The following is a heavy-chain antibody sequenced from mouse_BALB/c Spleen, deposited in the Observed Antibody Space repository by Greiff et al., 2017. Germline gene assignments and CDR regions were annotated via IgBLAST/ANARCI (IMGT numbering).Heavy chain of an antibody. V-gene: IGHV5-4*02. J-gene: IGHJ4*01. CDR2: ISDGGSYT. CDR3: ARARDYAMDY. Sequence: EVKLMESGGGLVKPGGSLKLSCAASGFTFSDYYMYWVRQTPEKRLEWVATISDGGSYTYYPDSVKGRFTVSRDNAKNNLYLQMSSLKSEDTAMYYCARARDYAMDYWGQGTSVTVSS. CDR1: GFTFSDYY.